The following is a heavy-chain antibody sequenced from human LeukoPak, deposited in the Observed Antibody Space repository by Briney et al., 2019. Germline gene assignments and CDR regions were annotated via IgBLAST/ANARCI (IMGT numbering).Heavy chain of an antibody. CDR3: ARGYSGSYYYFDY. J-gene: IGHJ4*02. Sequence: SETLSLTCAVYGGSFSGYYWSWIRQPPGKGLEWIGEINHSGSTNYNPSLKSRVTISVDTPKNQFSLKLSSVTAADTAVYYCARGYSGSYYYFDYWGQGTLVTVSS. CDR2: INHSGST. D-gene: IGHD1-26*01. V-gene: IGHV4-34*01. CDR1: GGSFSGYY.